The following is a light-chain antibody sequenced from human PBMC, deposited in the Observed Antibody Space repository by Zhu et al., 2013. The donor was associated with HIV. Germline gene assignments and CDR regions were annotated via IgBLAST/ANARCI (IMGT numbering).Light chain of an antibody. V-gene: IGKV1-17*01. CDR1: QDVRID. CDR3: LQHNTYPRT. Sequence: DIQMTQSPSSLSASVGDRVTITCRASQDVRIDLGWYQQKPGKAPKRLIYAASSLQSGSHQGSAAVDLGQNSLSQSAACNLKILLIYYCLQHNTYPRTFGQGTKGGNQT. CDR2: AAS. J-gene: IGKJ1*01.